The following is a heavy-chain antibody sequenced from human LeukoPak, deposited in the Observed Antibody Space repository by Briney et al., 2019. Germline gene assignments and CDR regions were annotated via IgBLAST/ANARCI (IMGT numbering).Heavy chain of an antibody. CDR2: INSDGSST. J-gene: IGHJ4*02. CDR3: ARDSVPYYYDSSGYYLGY. V-gene: IGHV3-74*01. D-gene: IGHD3-22*01. CDR1: GFTFSSYW. Sequence: PGGSLRLSCAASGFTFSSYWMHWVRQPPGKGLVWVSRINSDGSSTSYADSVKGRFTISRDNAKNTLYLQMNSLRAEDTAVYYCARDSVPYYYDSSGYYLGYWGQGTLVTVSS.